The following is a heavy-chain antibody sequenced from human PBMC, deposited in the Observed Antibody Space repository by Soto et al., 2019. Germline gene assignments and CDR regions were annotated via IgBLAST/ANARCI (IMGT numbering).Heavy chain of an antibody. D-gene: IGHD2-2*01. CDR3: ARDGGGVVVPAADWYFDL. CDR2: IIPILGIA. J-gene: IGHJ2*01. V-gene: IGHV1-69*02. Sequence: QVQLVQSGAEVKKPGSSVKVSCKASGGTFSSYTISWVRQAPGQGLEWMGRIIPILGIANYAQKFQGRVTITADKSTGTAYMGLGRLRSEDTAVYYCARDGGGVVVPAADWYFDLWGRGTLVTVSS. CDR1: GGTFSSYT.